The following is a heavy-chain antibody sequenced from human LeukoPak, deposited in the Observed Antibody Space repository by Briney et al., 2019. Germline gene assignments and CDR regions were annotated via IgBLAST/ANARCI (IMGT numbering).Heavy chain of an antibody. CDR2: IYCSGST. Sequence: SETLSLTCTVSGGSISSSSDYWGWIRQPPGKGLEWIGSIYCSGSTYYNPSLKSRVTISVDTSKNQFSLKLSSVTAADTAVYYCAREADYYGSGSYHSYNWFDPWGQGTLVTVSS. D-gene: IGHD3-10*01. CDR3: AREADYYGSGSYHSYNWFDP. J-gene: IGHJ5*02. CDR1: GGSISSSSDY. V-gene: IGHV4-39*07.